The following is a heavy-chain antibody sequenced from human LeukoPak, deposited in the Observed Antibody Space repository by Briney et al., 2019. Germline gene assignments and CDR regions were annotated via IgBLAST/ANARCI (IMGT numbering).Heavy chain of an antibody. Sequence: SETLSLTCAVSNYSITSGYFWGWIRPPPGKGLECIASIYHSGTTYYNPSLRNRVTLFVDTSKNQFSLKLTTLTAADTAVYYCARDGVFHDSDGYSFDYWGQGTLVTVSS. CDR1: NYSITSGYF. D-gene: IGHD3-22*01. CDR2: IYHSGTT. V-gene: IGHV4-38-2*02. CDR3: ARDGVFHDSDGYSFDY. J-gene: IGHJ4*02.